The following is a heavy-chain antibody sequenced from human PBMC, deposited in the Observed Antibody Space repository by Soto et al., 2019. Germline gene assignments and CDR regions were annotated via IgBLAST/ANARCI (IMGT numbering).Heavy chain of an antibody. J-gene: IGHJ4*02. D-gene: IGHD3-3*01. CDR3: ARAYYDFWSRLLRFDY. CDR1: GFSLSTSGVG. V-gene: IGHV2-5*01. CDR2: VYWNDDK. Sequence: SGPTLVNPTQTLTLTCTFSGFSLSTSGVGVGWIRQPPGKALEWLALVYWNDDKRYSPSLKSRLTITKDTSKYQVVLTMTNMDPVDTATYYCARAYYDFWSRLLRFDYWGQGTLVTVSS.